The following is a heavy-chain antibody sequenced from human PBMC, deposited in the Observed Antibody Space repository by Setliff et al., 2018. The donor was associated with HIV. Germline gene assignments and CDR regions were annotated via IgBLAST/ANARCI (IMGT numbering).Heavy chain of an antibody. CDR3: AKISGTFRYIDC. J-gene: IGHJ4*02. CDR2: IRYDAATK. V-gene: IGHV3-30*02. Sequence: GGSLRLSCAASGFTFSSFSMNWVRQAPGRGLEWVAFIRYDAATKYYADSVEDRFTISRDNSKNTLYLQMSSLRAEDTAMYYCAKISGTFRYIDCWGQGTLVTVSS. D-gene: IGHD1-20*01. CDR1: GFTFSSFS.